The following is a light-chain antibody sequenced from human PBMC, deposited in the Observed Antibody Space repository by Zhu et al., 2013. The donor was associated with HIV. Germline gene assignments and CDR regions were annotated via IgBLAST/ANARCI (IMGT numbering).Light chain of an antibody. CDR3: SSYTSSGTHV. CDR1: SSDVGGYNY. CDR2: EVS. Sequence: QSALTQPASVSGSPGQSITISCTGTSSDVGGYNYVSWYQQYPGKAPKLMIYEVSNRPSGVSNRFSGSKSGNTASLTISGLQAEDEADYYCSSYTSSGTHVFGTGTKVTV. J-gene: IGLJ1*01. V-gene: IGLV2-14*01.